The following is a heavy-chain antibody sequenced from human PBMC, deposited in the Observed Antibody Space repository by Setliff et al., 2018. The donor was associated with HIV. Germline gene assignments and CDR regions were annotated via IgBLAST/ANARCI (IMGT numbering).Heavy chain of an antibody. D-gene: IGHD2-15*01. CDR3: ARDIVVVRDYYYMDV. CDR2: IFWNDDK. Sequence: SGPTLVNPTQTLTLTCTFSGFSLSSSGVGVGWIRQPPGKALEWLGLIFWNDDKRYSPSLKNRLTITKDTAKNQVVLTMTNMDPVDIATYYCARDIVVVRDYYYMDVWGKGTTVTSP. CDR1: GFSLSSSGVG. J-gene: IGHJ6*03. V-gene: IGHV2-5*01.